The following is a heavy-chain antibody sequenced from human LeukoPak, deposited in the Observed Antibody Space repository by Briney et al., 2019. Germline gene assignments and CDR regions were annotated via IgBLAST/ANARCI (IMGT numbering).Heavy chain of an antibody. CDR1: GGSFSGYY. J-gene: IGHJ4*02. Sequence: SETLSLTCAVYGGSFSGYYWSWIRQPPGKGLEWIGEINHSGSTNYNPSLKSRVTISVDTSKNQFSLKLSSVTAADTAVYYCATVLYSSGVYYWGQGTLVTVSS. CDR2: INHSGST. D-gene: IGHD3-3*01. CDR3: ATVLYSSGVYY. V-gene: IGHV4-34*01.